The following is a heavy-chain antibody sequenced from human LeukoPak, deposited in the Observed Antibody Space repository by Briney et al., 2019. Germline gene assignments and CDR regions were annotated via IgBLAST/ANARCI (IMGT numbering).Heavy chain of an antibody. CDR1: GFTFSSYW. D-gene: IGHD3-16*01. CDR3: ARLTPPFDY. Sequence: GGSQRLSCAASGFTFSSYWMHWFRQAPGKGLVWVARINSDGSTTNYADSVEGRFTISRDNAKNTLYLQMNSLRAEDTAVYYCARLTPPFDYWGQGTLVTASS. V-gene: IGHV3-74*01. CDR2: INSDGSTT. J-gene: IGHJ4*02.